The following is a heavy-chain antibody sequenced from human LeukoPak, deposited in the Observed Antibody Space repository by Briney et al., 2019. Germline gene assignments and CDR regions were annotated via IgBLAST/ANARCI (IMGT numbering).Heavy chain of an antibody. D-gene: IGHD2/OR15-2a*01. CDR3: ARVRVSSCYGMDI. CDR1: GFTFSNYW. Sequence: GGSLRLSCAASGFTFSNYWMSWVRQAPGKGLEWVANLNQDESAKYNMDSVKGRFTISRDNAKNSLYLQMNSLRAEDTAVYYCARVRVSSCYGMDIWGQGTTVTVSS. V-gene: IGHV3-7*05. J-gene: IGHJ6*02. CDR2: LNQDESAK.